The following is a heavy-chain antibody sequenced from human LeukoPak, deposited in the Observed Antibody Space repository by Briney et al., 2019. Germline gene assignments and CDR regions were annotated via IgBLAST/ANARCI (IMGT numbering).Heavy chain of an antibody. Sequence: SVKVSCKASGGTFSSYAVSWVRQAPGQGLEWMGGIIPIFGTANYAQKFQGRVTITVDESTSTAYMELSSLRPEDTAVYYCARGMYYYDGSGTHDYYYYGMDVWGQGTTVTVSS. V-gene: IGHV1-69*13. CDR1: GGTFSSYA. CDR3: ARGMYYYDGSGTHDYYYYGMDV. J-gene: IGHJ6*02. CDR2: IIPIFGTA. D-gene: IGHD3-22*01.